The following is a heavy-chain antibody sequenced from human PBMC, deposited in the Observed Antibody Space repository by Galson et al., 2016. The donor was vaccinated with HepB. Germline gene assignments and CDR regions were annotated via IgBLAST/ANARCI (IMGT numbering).Heavy chain of an antibody. Sequence: SLRLSCAASGFTFSSYAMHRVRQAPGKGLEWVAVISFDGSNNFYADSVKGRFTISRDNSKNTLYLQMNSLRAEDTAVYYCARDDDYVWGTYRYTRTVPQYYFDSWGQGTLVTVSS. J-gene: IGHJ4*02. CDR3: ARDDDYVWGTYRYTRTVPQYYFDS. CDR1: GFTFSSYA. CDR2: ISFDGSNN. V-gene: IGHV3-30-3*01. D-gene: IGHD3-16*02.